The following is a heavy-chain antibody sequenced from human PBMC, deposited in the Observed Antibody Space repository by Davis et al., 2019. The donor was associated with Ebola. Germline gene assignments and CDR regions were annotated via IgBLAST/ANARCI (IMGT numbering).Heavy chain of an antibody. CDR2: ISTFDGKT. Sequence: ASVKVSCKASGYTFISYGISWVRQAPGQGPEWMGWISTFDGKTKYVQKFQGRVTMTRDKSTSTVYMELRSLRSDDTAVYYCARSLDFGDYTDYWGQGTLVTVAS. CDR1: GYTFISYG. CDR3: ARSLDFGDYTDY. J-gene: IGHJ4*02. V-gene: IGHV1-18*01. D-gene: IGHD4-17*01.